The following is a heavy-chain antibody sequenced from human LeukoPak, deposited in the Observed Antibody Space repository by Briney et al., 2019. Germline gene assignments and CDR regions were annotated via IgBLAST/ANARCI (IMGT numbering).Heavy chain of an antibody. V-gene: IGHV1-69*05. CDR1: GGTLSSYA. CDR2: IIPIFGTA. J-gene: IGHJ6*03. CDR3: ASASSSPATRGYYYYYMDV. D-gene: IGHD6-13*01. Sequence: ASVKVSCKASGGTLSSYAISWVRQAPGQGLEWMGRIIPIFGTANYAQKFQGRVTITTDESTSTAYMELSSLRSEDTAVYYCASASSSPATRGYYYYYMDVWGKGTTVTVSS.